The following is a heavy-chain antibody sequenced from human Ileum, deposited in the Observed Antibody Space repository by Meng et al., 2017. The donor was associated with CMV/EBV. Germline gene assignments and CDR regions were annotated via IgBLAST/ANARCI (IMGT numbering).Heavy chain of an antibody. V-gene: IGHV3-7*01. CDR1: GFSLSRHW. D-gene: IGHD2-21*01. CDR3: ARVFAREESAFNPFDV. CDR2: IKEDGTDK. Sequence: GESLKISCAASGFSLSRHWMSWVRQAPGKGLEWVANIKEDGTDKDYVHSVKGRFTVSRDNAKNSLYLELENLGVEDTAVYYCARVFAREESAFNPFDVWGQGTRVT. J-gene: IGHJ3*01.